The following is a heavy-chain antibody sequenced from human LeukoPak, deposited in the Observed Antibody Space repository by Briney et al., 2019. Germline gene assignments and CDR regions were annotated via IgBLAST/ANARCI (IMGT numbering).Heavy chain of an antibody. CDR1: GFSFSSYW. D-gene: IGHD5-18*01. V-gene: IGHV3-74*01. CDR3: ARHLSGVTGYTYGRGIDY. Sequence: GGSLRLSCAASGFSFSSYWMHWVRQAPGNGLLWVSRINTDGSSTYYADSVKGRFTISRDNAKTSLYLQMNSLRAEDTAVFYCARHLSGVTGYTYGRGIDYWGQGTLVTVSS. CDR2: INTDGSST. J-gene: IGHJ4*02.